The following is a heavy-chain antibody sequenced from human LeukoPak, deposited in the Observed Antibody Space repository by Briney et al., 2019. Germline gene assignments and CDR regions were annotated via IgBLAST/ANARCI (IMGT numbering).Heavy chain of an antibody. J-gene: IGHJ4*02. CDR2: IYAGGTT. V-gene: IGHV3-53*01. CDR1: GFSVIGSF. CDR3: AREWANQRQRRDY. D-gene: IGHD6-25*01. Sequence: GGSLRLSCAASGFSVIGSFVGWVRQVPGKGLELVSVIYAGGTTNYADSVKGRFTISRDNSKNTLYLQMKDLRAEDTAHYYCAREWANQRQRRDYWGQGTPVTVSS.